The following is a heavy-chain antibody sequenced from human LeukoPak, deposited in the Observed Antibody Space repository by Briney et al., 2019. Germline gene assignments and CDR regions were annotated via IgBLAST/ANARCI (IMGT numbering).Heavy chain of an antibody. V-gene: IGHV1-69*13. CDR2: IIPIFGTA. Sequence: SVKVSSKASGGTFSSYAISWVRQAPGQGLEWMGGIIPIFGTANYAQKIQGRVTITADECTSIAYMELSSLRSEDTAVYYCARPATIFGVVNNLDYWGQGTLVTVSS. CDR3: ARPATIFGVVNNLDY. CDR1: GGTFSSYA. D-gene: IGHD3-3*01. J-gene: IGHJ4*02.